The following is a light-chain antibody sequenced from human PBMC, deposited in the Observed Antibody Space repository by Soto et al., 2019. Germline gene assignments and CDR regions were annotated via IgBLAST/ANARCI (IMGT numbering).Light chain of an antibody. CDR2: DVS. CDR1: SSDIGGYNY. Sequence: QSALTQPASVSGSPGQSITISCTGTSSDIGGYNYVSWYQQYPGKAPKLMIYDVSKRPSGVPDRFSGSKSGNTASLTISGLQAEDEADYYCCSYAGRYTYVFGTGTKLTVL. V-gene: IGLV2-11*01. J-gene: IGLJ1*01. CDR3: CSYAGRYTYV.